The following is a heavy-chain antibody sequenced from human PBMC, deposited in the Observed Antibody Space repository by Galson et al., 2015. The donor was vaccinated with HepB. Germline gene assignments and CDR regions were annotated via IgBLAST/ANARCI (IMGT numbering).Heavy chain of an antibody. CDR3: ARALEYSSSWGGDNWFDP. J-gene: IGHJ5*02. Sequence: SVKVSCKASGYTFTSYAMHWVRQAPGQRLEWMGWINAGNGNTKYSQKFQGRVTITRDTSASTAYMELSSLRSEDTAVYYCARALEYSSSWGGDNWFDPWGQGTLVTVSS. V-gene: IGHV1-3*01. CDR2: INAGNGNT. CDR1: GYTFTSYA. D-gene: IGHD6-6*01.